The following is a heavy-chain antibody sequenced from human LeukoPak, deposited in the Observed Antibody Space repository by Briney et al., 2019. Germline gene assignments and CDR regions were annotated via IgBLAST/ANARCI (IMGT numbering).Heavy chain of an antibody. J-gene: IGHJ4*02. CDR3: TRESGAFSPFGF. Sequence: SETLSLTCAVSGGSIATTNWWSWVRQPPGKGLEWIGEVHLSGATNYNPSLESRVSMSIDKSKNHLSLEVTSVTAADTAIYYCTRESGAFSPFGFWGQGTLLTVSS. CDR1: GGSIATTNW. V-gene: IGHV4-4*02. CDR2: VHLSGAT. D-gene: IGHD1-26*01.